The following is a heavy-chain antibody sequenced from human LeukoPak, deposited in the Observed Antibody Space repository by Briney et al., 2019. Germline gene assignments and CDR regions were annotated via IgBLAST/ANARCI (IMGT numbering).Heavy chain of an antibody. D-gene: IGHD1-26*01. CDR1: GFTFSSYS. CDR2: ITASGTAM. CDR3: TSSGSYRFDY. J-gene: IGHJ4*02. Sequence: GGSLRLSCAASGFTFSSYSTNWVRQAPGKGLEWVSHITASGTAMFYADSVKGRFTISRDNAKNSLYLQMNSLRNEDTAVYYCTSSGSYRFDYWGQGTLVTVSS. V-gene: IGHV3-48*02.